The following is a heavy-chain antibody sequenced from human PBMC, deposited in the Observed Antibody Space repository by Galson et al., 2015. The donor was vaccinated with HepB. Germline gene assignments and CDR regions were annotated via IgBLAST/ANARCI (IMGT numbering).Heavy chain of an antibody. CDR1: GFTFSSYS. CDR2: ISSGTNTI. V-gene: IGHV3-48*01. Sequence: SLRLSCAASGFTFSSYSMNWVRLPPGKGLEWVSYISSGTNTIYYADSVKGRFTISRDNARNSLYLQMNSLRAEATAVYYCARGGGGHEFFSYHFDYWGQGTLVTVSS. CDR3: ARGGGGHEFFSYHFDY. D-gene: IGHD5-12*01. J-gene: IGHJ4*02.